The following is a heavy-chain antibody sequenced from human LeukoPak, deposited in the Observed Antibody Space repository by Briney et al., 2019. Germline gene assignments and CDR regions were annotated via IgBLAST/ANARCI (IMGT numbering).Heavy chain of an antibody. V-gene: IGHV4-4*07. CDR2: IYTSGST. Sequence: PSETLSLTCTVSGGSISSYYWSWIRQPAGKGLEWIGRIYTSGSTNYNPSLKSRVTISVDKSKNQFSLKLISVTAADTAVYYCARDRGQQLGLEYYFDYWGQGTLVTVSS. J-gene: IGHJ4*02. D-gene: IGHD6-13*01. CDR3: ARDRGQQLGLEYYFDY. CDR1: GGSISSYY.